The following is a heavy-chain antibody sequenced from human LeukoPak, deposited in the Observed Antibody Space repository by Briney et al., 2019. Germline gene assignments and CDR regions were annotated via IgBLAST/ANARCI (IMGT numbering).Heavy chain of an antibody. CDR1: GYTFTSYA. J-gene: IGHJ4*02. V-gene: IGHV1-3*01. CDR2: INAGNGNT. Sequence: ASVKVSCKASGYTFTSYAMHWVRQAPGQRLEWMGWINAGNGNTKYSQKFQGRVTITRDTSASTAYMELSSVRSEDTAVYYCARVGYSSGWFDYWGQGTLVTVSS. D-gene: IGHD6-19*01. CDR3: ARVGYSSGWFDY.